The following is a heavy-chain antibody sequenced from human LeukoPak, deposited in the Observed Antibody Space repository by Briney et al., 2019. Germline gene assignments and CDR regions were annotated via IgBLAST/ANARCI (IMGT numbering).Heavy chain of an antibody. D-gene: IGHD3-10*01. J-gene: IGHJ6*03. CDR2: ISSSSSYI. CDR3: ARESYGSGSYYNDYYYYYYMDV. CDR1: GFTFSSYS. Sequence: GSLRLSCAASGFTFSSYSMNWVRQAPGKGLEWVSSISSSSSYIYYADSVKGRFTISRDNAKNSLYLQMNSLRAEDTAVYYCARESYGSGSYYNDYYYYYYMDVWGKGTTVTISS. V-gene: IGHV3-21*01.